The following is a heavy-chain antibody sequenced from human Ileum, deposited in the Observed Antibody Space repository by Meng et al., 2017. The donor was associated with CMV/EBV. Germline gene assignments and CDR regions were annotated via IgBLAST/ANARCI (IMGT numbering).Heavy chain of an antibody. Sequence: FCAASGFTFVRYVMGWVRQATGRGMEWIADITEGGNGTSYGDTIKGPFTISRDNSQNTLYLQMNSLKAEDTAIYYCAARTPSWLFDYWGQGALVTVSS. D-gene: IGHD3-22*01. J-gene: IGHJ4*02. CDR2: ITEGGNGT. CDR3: AARTPSWLFDY. V-gene: IGHV3-23*02. CDR1: GFTFVRYV.